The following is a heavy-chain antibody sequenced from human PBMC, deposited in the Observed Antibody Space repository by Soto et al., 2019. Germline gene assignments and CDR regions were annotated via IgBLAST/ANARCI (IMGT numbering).Heavy chain of an antibody. CDR1: GFTFSSYG. D-gene: IGHD6-13*01. V-gene: IGHV3-33*01. CDR2: IWYDGSNK. CDR3: ARDQNGLMYSSSWYDPNPYGMDV. J-gene: IGHJ6*02. Sequence: SGGSLRLSCAASGFTFSSYGMHWVRQAPGKGLEWVAVIWYDGSNKYYADSVKGRFTISRDNSKNTLYLQMNSLRAEDTAVYYCARDQNGLMYSSSWYDPNPYGMDVWGQGTTVTVSS.